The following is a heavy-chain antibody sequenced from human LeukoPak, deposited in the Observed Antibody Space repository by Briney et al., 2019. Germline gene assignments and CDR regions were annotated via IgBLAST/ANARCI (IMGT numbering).Heavy chain of an antibody. Sequence: PGGSLRLSCAASGFTFSSYWMHWVRQAPGKGLVWVSRINSDGSSTSYADSVKGRFTISRDNSKNTLYLQMNSLRAEDTAVYYCAKDLIGLVTPTAHYYYGMDVWGQGTTVTVSS. CDR3: AKDLIGLVTPTAHYYYGMDV. J-gene: IGHJ6*02. V-gene: IGHV3-74*01. CDR2: INSDGSST. CDR1: GFTFSSYW. D-gene: IGHD3-9*01.